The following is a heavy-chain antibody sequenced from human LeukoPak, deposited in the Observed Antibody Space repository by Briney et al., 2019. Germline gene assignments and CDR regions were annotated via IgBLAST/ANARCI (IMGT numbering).Heavy chain of an antibody. CDR2: ISYDGSNK. Sequence: GGSLRLSCAASGFTFSSYAMHWVRQAPGKGLEWVAVISYDGSNKYYADSVKGRFTISRDNSKNTLYLQMNSLRAEDTAVYYCARVYGLGYSSSWYLYWGQGTLVTVSS. D-gene: IGHD6-13*01. J-gene: IGHJ4*02. CDR3: ARVYGLGYSSSWYLY. V-gene: IGHV3-30-3*01. CDR1: GFTFSSYA.